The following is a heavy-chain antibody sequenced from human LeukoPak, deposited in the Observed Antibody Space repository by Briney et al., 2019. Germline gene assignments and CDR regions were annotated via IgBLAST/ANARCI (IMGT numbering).Heavy chain of an antibody. CDR1: GGSISNYY. D-gene: IGHD4-17*01. J-gene: IGHJ4*02. Sequence: SETVSLTCTVSGGSISNYYWSWIRQPPGKGLEWIGYISYSGGTNCNPSLKSRVTLSLDTSKNQFSLKLNSVTAADTAVYYCATDHGDYFDYWGQGTLVTVSS. CDR2: ISYSGGT. V-gene: IGHV4-59*12. CDR3: ATDHGDYFDY.